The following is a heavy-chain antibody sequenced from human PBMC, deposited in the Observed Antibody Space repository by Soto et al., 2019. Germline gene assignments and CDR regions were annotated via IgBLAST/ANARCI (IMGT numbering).Heavy chain of an antibody. Sequence: EVQLVESGGGLVQPGGSLRLSCAASGFTCSDYGVNWVRQAPGKGLEWISYISSGSDTIYYADSVKGRFTISRDDAKNSLFLQMTSLRDEDTAVYYCARVSTTWEDDYWGQGTLVTVSS. CDR1: GFTCSDYG. CDR2: ISSGSDTI. CDR3: ARVSTTWEDDY. D-gene: IGHD5-12*01. V-gene: IGHV3-48*02. J-gene: IGHJ4*02.